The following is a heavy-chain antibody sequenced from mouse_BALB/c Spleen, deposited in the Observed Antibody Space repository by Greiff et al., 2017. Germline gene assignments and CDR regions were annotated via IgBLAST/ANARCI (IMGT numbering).Heavy chain of an antibody. CDR2: INPSNGGT. CDR3: TRIGNPAGDYGSSYWYFDV. D-gene: IGHD1-1*01. V-gene: IGHV1S81*02. J-gene: IGHJ1*01. Sequence: QVQLQQPGAELVKPGASVKLSCKASGYTFTSYYMYWVKQRPGQGLEWIGGINPSNGGTNFNEKFKSKATLTVDKSSSTAYMQLSSLTSEDSAVYYCTRIGNPAGDYGSSYWYFDVWGAGTTVTVSS. CDR1: GYTFTSYY.